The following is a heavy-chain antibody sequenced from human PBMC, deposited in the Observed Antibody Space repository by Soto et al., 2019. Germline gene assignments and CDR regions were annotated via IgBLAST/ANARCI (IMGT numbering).Heavy chain of an antibody. CDR2: IYYSGST. J-gene: IGHJ6*03. Sequence: SETLSLTCPVSGGSISSSSYYWGWIRQPPGKGLEWIGSIYYSGSTYYNPSLKSRVTISVDTSKNQFSLKLSSVTAADTAVYYCARLDYDFWSGYSPGYYYYYMDVWGKGTTVTVSS. D-gene: IGHD3-3*01. CDR3: ARLDYDFWSGYSPGYYYYYMDV. CDR1: GGSISSSSYY. V-gene: IGHV4-39*01.